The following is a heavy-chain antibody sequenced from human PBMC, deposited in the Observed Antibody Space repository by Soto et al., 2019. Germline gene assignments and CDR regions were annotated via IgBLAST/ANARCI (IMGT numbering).Heavy chain of an antibody. Sequence: QVRLEQSGPEVKKTGASVKVSCKASGYTFTSYGISWVRQAPGQGLEWMGWINIYSGDANYAQSFQGRVTMTRYTXXNTVYMEMRTLRSDDTAVYYCARALYSYDNSGLAYWGQGTLVTVSS. J-gene: IGHJ4*02. CDR2: INIYSGDA. CDR1: GYTFTSYG. CDR3: ARALYSYDNSGLAY. V-gene: IGHV1-18*01. D-gene: IGHD3-22*01.